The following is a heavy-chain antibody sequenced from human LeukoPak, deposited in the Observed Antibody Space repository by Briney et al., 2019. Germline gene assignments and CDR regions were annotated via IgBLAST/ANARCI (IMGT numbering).Heavy chain of an antibody. J-gene: IGHJ6*03. D-gene: IGHD3-9*01. CDR2: ISAYNGNT. V-gene: IGHV1-18*01. CDR3: ARDRGRYFDWLVANYYYYMDV. Sequence: GASVKVSCKASGYTFTSYGISWVRQAPGQGLEWMGWISAYNGNTNYAQKLQGRVTMTTDTSTSTAYMELRSLRSDDTAVYYCARDRGRYFDWLVANYYYYMDVWGKGTTVTVSS. CDR1: GYTFTSYG.